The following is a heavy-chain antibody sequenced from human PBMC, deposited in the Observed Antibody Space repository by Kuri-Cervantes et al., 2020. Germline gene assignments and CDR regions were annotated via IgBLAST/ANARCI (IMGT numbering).Heavy chain of an antibody. CDR3: ARSRIVVVPAATRDAFDI. CDR2: ISYDGSNK. D-gene: IGHD2-2*01. J-gene: IGHJ3*02. Sequence: GESLRLSCAASGFTFSSYAMHWVRQAPGKGLEWVAVISYDGSNKYYADSVKGRFTISRGNSKNTLYLQMNSLRAEDTAVYYCARSRIVVVPAATRDAFDIWGQGTMVTVSS. CDR1: GFTFSSYA. V-gene: IGHV3-30*01.